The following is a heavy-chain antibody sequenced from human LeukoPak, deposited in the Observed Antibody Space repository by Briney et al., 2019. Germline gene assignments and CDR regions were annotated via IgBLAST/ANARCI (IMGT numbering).Heavy chain of an antibody. CDR1: GGSISSSSYY. D-gene: IGHD5-18*01. J-gene: IGHJ4*02. V-gene: IGHV4-39*01. CDR3: TRIMGYSYGRIDY. CDR2: IYYSGST. Sequence: PSETLSLTCTVSGGSISSSSYYWGWIRQPPGKGLEWIGSIYYSGSTYYNPSLKSRVTISVDTSKNQFSLKLSSVTAADTAVYFCTRIMGYSYGRIDYWGQGTLVTVSS.